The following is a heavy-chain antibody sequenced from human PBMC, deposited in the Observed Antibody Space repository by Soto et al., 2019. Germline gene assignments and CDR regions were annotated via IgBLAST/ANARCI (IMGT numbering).Heavy chain of an antibody. CDR2: VFYTGSA. Sequence: SETLSLTCSVSGGSLRGSDDYWGWFRQSPGKGLEYIGSVFYTGSAYYNPSFKSRVSIVADTSTNRFFLNLKSVTATDTGVYYCAKTPTGYYDSWGQGILVTVSS. CDR3: AKTPTGYYDS. J-gene: IGHJ4*02. D-gene: IGHD2-8*02. CDR1: GGSLRGSDDY. V-gene: IGHV4-39*02.